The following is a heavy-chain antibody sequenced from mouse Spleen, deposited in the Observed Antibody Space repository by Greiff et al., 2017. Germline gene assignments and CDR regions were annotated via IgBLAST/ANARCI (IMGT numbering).Heavy chain of an antibody. J-gene: IGHJ3*01. D-gene: IGHD2-5*01. V-gene: IGHV1-69*01. CDR2: IDPSDSYT. CDR1: GYTFTSYW. Sequence: QVQLQQPGAELVMPGASVKLSCKASGYTFTSYWMHWVKQRPGQGLEWIGEIDPSDSYTNYNQKFKGKATLTVDTSSSTAYMQLSSLTSEDSAVYYCALHYSNYFAWFAYWGQGTLVTVSA. CDR3: ALHYSNYFAWFAY.